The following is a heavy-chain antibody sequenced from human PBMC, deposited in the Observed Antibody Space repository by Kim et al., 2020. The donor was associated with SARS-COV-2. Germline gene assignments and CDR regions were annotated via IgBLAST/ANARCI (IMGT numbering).Heavy chain of an antibody. V-gene: IGHV1-8*03. CDR3: ARGRMTARVFNYYYGMDV. J-gene: IGHJ6*01. Sequence: ASVNVSCKASGYTVTRYDINWVRQATGQGLEWMGWMNPNSGNTGYAQKFHGRVTITRNTSIRTAYMELSSLRSEDTAVYYCARGRMTARVFNYYYGMDVW. CDR1: GYTVTRYD. CDR2: MNPNSGNT. D-gene: IGHD5-18*01.